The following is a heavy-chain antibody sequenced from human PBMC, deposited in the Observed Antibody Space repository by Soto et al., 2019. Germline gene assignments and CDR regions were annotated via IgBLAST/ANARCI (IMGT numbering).Heavy chain of an antibody. V-gene: IGHV1-69*06. D-gene: IGHD1-20*01. CDR2: VIPVFGSP. CDR1: GDTFTSHT. CDR3: ARDITGTNIWFDS. J-gene: IGHJ5*01. Sequence: VQSGAEVRTPGSSVRVSCEVSGDTFTSHTINWLRQAPGQGLEWMGGVIPVFGSPTYAQRFQARLSITADTSTQTAYMELSSLTSDDSAFYCSARDITGTNIWFDSCGQGTLVTVSS.